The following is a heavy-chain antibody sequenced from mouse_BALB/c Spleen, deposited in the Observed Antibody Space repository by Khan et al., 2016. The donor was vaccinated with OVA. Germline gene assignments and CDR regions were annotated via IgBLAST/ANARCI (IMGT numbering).Heavy chain of an antibody. J-gene: IGHJ2*01. CDR2: ISYDGSN. CDR3: ARDYYGNYYFDY. Sequence: EVQLQESGPGLVKPSQSLSLTCSVTGYSITSGYYWNWIRQFPGNKLEWMGYISYDGSNNYNPSLKNRISITRDTSKNQFFLKWNSVTTEDTATYYCARDYYGNYYFDYWGQGTTLTVSS. D-gene: IGHD2-1*01. CDR1: GYSITSGYY. V-gene: IGHV3-6*02.